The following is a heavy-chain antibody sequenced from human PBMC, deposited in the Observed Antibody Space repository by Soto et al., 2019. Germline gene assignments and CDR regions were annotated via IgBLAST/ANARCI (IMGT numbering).Heavy chain of an antibody. CDR1: GFTFSSYE. D-gene: IGHD3-10*01. CDR3: ARERNGGWPNFDY. J-gene: IGHJ4*02. Sequence: PGGSLRLSCAASGFTFSSYEMNWVRQAPGKGLEWVSYISSSGSTIYYADSVKGRFTISRDNAKNSLYLQMNSLRAEDTAVYYCARERNGGWPNFDYWGQGTLVTVYS. V-gene: IGHV3-48*03. CDR2: ISSSGSTI.